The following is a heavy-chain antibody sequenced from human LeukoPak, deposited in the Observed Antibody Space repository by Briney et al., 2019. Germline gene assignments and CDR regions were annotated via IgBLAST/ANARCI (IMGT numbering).Heavy chain of an antibody. Sequence: GGSLRLSCAASGFIFSTSAMHWVRQAPGKGLEWVSVISYDGNKKYYAESVKGRFTISRDNSKNTLYLQVNSLRAEDRAVYYCAKDWAGNGGFDYWGQGTLVTVSS. CDR1: GFIFSTSA. CDR3: AKDWAGNGGFDY. D-gene: IGHD4-23*01. V-gene: IGHV3-30*18. CDR2: ISYDGNKK. J-gene: IGHJ4*02.